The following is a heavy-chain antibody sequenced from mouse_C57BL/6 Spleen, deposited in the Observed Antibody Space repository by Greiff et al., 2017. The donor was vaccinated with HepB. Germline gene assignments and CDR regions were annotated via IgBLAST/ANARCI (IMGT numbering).Heavy chain of an antibody. Sequence: EVLLLQSGAGLVKPGGSLKLSCAASGFTFSSYAMSWVRQTPEKRLEWVAYISSGGDYIYYADTVKGRCTISRDNARNTLYLQMSSLKSEDTAMYYCTRDYYSYYAMDYWGQGTSVTVSS. D-gene: IGHD2-1*01. V-gene: IGHV5-9-1*02. J-gene: IGHJ4*01. CDR1: GFTFSSYA. CDR2: ISSGGDYI. CDR3: TRDYYSYYAMDY.